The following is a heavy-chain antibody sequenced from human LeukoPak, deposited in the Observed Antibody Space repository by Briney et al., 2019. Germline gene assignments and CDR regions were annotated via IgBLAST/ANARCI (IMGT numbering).Heavy chain of an antibody. V-gene: IGHV1-69*04. D-gene: IGHD1-26*01. CDR3: ARERGKSGWFDP. CDR1: GGTFSSYA. Sequence: SVKVSCKASGGTFSSYAISWVRQAPGQGLEWMGRIIPILGIANYAQKFQGRVTSTADKSTSTAYMELSSLRSEDTAVYYCARERGKSGWFDPWGQGTLVTVSS. CDR2: IIPILGIA. J-gene: IGHJ5*02.